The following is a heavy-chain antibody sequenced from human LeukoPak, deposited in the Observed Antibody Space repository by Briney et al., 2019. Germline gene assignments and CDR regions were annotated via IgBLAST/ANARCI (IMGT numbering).Heavy chain of an antibody. CDR1: GGSISSSSYY. J-gene: IGHJ4*02. D-gene: IGHD2-8*01. CDR3: ARVGYCTNGVCYLFDY. V-gene: IGHV4-39*07. Sequence: SETLSLTCTVSGGSISSSSYYWGWIRQPPGKGLEWIGSIYYSGSTYYNPSLKSRVTISVDTSKNQFSLKLSSVTAADTAVYYCARVGYCTNGVCYLFDYWGQGTLVTVSS. CDR2: IYYSGST.